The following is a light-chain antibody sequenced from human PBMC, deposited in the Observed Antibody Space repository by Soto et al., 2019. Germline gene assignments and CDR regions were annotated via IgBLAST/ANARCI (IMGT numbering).Light chain of an antibody. Sequence: QSALTQPASVSGSPGQSITISCTGSSSDVGAYNYVSWYQQHHRGDAPKLIIYDVRHRPAGASNRFSGSKSGNTASLTISGLQTEDEADYFCCSYTSATTYVFGTGTKLTVL. J-gene: IGLJ1*01. CDR3: CSYTSATTYV. V-gene: IGLV2-14*03. CDR1: SSDVGAYNY. CDR2: DVR.